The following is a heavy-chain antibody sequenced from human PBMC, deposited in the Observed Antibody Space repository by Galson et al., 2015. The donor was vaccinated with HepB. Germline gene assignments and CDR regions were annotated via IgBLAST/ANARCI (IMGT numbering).Heavy chain of an antibody. D-gene: IGHD5-18*01. CDR2: IRYDGSNK. CDR3: ARAQLWPSPFDY. J-gene: IGHJ4*02. V-gene: IGHV3-30*02. Sequence: SLRLSCAASGFTFSSYGMHWVRQAPGKGLEWVAFIRYDGSNKYYADSVKGRFTTSRDNSKNTLYLQMNSLRAEDTAVYYCARAQLWPSPFDYWGQGTLVTVSS. CDR1: GFTFSSYG.